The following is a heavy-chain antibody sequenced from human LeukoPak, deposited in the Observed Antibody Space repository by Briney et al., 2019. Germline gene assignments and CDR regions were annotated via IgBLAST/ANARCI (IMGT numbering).Heavy chain of an antibody. Sequence: GGSLRLSCAASGFTFSSYWMSWVRQAPGKGLEWVANIKQDGSEKYYVDSVKGRFTISRDNAKNSLYLQMNSLRAGDTAVYYCACSTSHYGMDVWGQGTTVTVSS. J-gene: IGHJ6*02. CDR2: IKQDGSEK. CDR1: GFTFSSYW. V-gene: IGHV3-7*01. D-gene: IGHD2-2*01. CDR3: ACSTSHYGMDV.